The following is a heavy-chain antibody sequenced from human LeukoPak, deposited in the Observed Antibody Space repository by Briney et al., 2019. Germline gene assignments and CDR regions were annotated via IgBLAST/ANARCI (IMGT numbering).Heavy chain of an antibody. CDR2: IYPGDSDT. Sequence: GESLKISCKGSGYSFTNYWIGWVRQMPGEGLEWMGIIYPGDSDTRYSPSFQGQVTISADKSISTAYLQWSSLKASDTAMYYCARRAIFSITMIVGVAFDIWGQGTMVTVSS. V-gene: IGHV5-51*01. J-gene: IGHJ3*02. CDR3: ARRAIFSITMIVGVAFDI. D-gene: IGHD3-22*01. CDR1: GYSFTNYW.